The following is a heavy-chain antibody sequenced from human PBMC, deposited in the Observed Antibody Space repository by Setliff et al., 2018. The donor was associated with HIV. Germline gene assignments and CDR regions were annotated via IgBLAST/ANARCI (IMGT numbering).Heavy chain of an antibody. CDR1: NDSITYYY. Sequence: SLTCSVSNDSITYYYWNWIRQPPGKGLEWIGNIFDSENTNYNPSLKSRVTMSVDTSKNQFSLKLSSVTAADTAVYYCARQITSVTTEKLVVNDAFDIWGQGIMVTVSS. CDR3: ARQITSVTTEKLVVNDAFDI. V-gene: IGHV4-59*01. J-gene: IGHJ3*02. CDR2: IFDSENT. D-gene: IGHD3-22*01.